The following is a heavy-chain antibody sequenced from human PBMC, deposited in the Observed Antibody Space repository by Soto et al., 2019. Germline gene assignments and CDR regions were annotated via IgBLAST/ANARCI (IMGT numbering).Heavy chain of an antibody. CDR2: IYATGTT. D-gene: IGHD1-26*01. Sequence: QVQLQESGPGLVKPSETLSLTCTVSGASISGFYWSWIRKSAGKGLEWIGRIYATGTTDYNPSLKSRVSISMDTSRNQFSLKLTSVTAADTAVFYCAREYSNSPEAFDIWGQGSLVTVSS. V-gene: IGHV4-4*07. J-gene: IGHJ4*02. CDR1: GASISGFY. CDR3: AREYSNSPEAFDI.